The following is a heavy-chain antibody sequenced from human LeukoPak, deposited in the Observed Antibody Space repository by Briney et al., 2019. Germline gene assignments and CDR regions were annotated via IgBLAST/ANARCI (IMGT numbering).Heavy chain of an antibody. CDR1: GGPISSYY. J-gene: IGHJ3*02. CDR3: ARDRGYDFWSGYFAVTTDAFDI. Sequence: SETLSLTCTVSGGPISSYYWSWIRQPPGKGLEWIGYIYYSGSTNYNPSLKSRVTISVDTFKNQFSLKLSSVTAADTAVYYCARDRGYDFWSGYFAVTTDAFDIWGQGTMVTVSS. V-gene: IGHV4-59*01. D-gene: IGHD3-3*01. CDR2: IYYSGST.